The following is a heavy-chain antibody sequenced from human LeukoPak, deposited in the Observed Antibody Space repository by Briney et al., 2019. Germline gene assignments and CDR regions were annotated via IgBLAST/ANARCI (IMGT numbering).Heavy chain of an antibody. CDR1: GGTFSSYA. J-gene: IGHJ6*03. CDR2: IIPIFGTA. D-gene: IGHD3-10*01. Sequence: GASVKVSCKASGGTFSSYAISWVRQAPGQGLEWMGGIIPIFGTANYAQKFQGRVTITTDESTSTAYMELSSLRSEDTAVYYCARSLQPGDYYYMDVWGKGTTVTVSS. CDR3: ARSLQPGDYYYMDV. V-gene: IGHV1-69*05.